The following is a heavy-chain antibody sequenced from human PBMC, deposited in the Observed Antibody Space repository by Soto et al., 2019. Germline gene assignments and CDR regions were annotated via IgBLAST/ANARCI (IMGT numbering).Heavy chain of an antibody. Sequence: ASVKVSCKASGYTFTGYYMHWVRQAPGQGLEWMGWINPNSGGTNYAQKFQGRVTMTRDTSISTAYMELSRLRSDDTAVYYCARGPYYYDSSGYYTPLFDYWGQGTLVTVSS. V-gene: IGHV1-2*02. CDR3: ARGPYYYDSSGYYTPLFDY. J-gene: IGHJ4*02. D-gene: IGHD3-22*01. CDR1: GYTFTGYY. CDR2: INPNSGGT.